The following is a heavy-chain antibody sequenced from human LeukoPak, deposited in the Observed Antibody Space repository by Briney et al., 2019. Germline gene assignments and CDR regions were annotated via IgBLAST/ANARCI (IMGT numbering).Heavy chain of an antibody. CDR2: ISSSGSTI. J-gene: IGHJ4*02. Sequence: GGSLRLSCAASGFTFSSYWMHWVRQAPGKGLEWVSYISSSGSTIYYADSVKGRFTISRDNAKNSLYLQMNSLRAEDTAVYYCARDYGDYLFDYWGQGTLVTVSS. CDR1: GFTFSSYW. CDR3: ARDYGDYLFDY. V-gene: IGHV3-48*03. D-gene: IGHD4-17*01.